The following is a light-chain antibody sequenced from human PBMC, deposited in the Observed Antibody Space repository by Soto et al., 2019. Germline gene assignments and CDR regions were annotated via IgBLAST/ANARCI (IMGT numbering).Light chain of an antibody. CDR3: QQRSNWPPVT. V-gene: IGKV3-11*01. CDR2: DAS. Sequence: EIVLTQSPSTLSLSPGERATLSCLASQSVRTYLAWYQQKPGQAPRRLIYDASNRATGIPARFSGSRSGTDFTLTTSSLEPEDFAVYYCQQRSNWPPVTFGQGTRLEIK. CDR1: QSVRTY. J-gene: IGKJ5*01.